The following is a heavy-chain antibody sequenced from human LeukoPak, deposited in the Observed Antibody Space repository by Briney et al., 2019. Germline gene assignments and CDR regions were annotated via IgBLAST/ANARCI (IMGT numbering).Heavy chain of an antibody. V-gene: IGHV4-61*05. CDR2: IYYSGST. CDR1: GGSIISSSFW. Sequence: SETLSLTCTVSGGSIISSSFWWGWIRQPPGKGLEWIGFIYYSGSTNYNPSLKSRVTISVDTSKNQFSLKLSSVTAADTAVYYCARYGLAGYYFDYWGQGTLVTGSS. J-gene: IGHJ4*02. CDR3: ARYGLAGYYFDY. D-gene: IGHD3-16*01.